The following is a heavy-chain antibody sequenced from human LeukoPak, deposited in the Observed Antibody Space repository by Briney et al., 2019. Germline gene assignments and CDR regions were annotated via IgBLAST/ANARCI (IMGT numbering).Heavy chain of an antibody. J-gene: IGHJ4*02. CDR3: ANSPRSWAYFDY. CDR1: GFTFSSYG. CDR2: ISASGGST. Sequence: GGSLRLSCAASGFTFSSYGMSWVRQAPGKGLEWVSAISASGGSTYYADSVKGRFTISRDNSKNTLYLQMNSLRAEDTAVYYCANSPRSWAYFDYWGQGTLVTVSS. V-gene: IGHV3-23*01. D-gene: IGHD1-26*01.